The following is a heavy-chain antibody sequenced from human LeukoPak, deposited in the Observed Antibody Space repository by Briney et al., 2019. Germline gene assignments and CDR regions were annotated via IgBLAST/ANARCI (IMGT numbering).Heavy chain of an antibody. V-gene: IGHV4-61*01. CDR1: GGSVRSDISH. Sequence: PSETLSLTCSVSGGSVRSDISHWSWIRQPPGKGLEWIGYVHYSGSANYNPSLESRVTMSLDRSKNQFSLKLSSVTAADTAVYYCARGGRQQLVRGYFDYWGQGTLVTVSS. J-gene: IGHJ4*02. CDR2: VHYSGSA. CDR3: ARGGRQQLVRGYFDY. D-gene: IGHD6-13*01.